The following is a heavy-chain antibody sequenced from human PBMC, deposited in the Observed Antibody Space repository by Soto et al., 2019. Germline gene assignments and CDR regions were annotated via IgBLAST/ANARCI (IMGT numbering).Heavy chain of an antibody. Sequence: GGSLRLSCAASGFTFSSYWMHWVRQAPGKGLVWVSRINSDGSSTSYADSVKGRFTISRDNVKNTLYLQMNSLRAEDTAVYYCASGRVVTAPFDYWGQGTLVTVSS. V-gene: IGHV3-74*01. D-gene: IGHD2-21*02. J-gene: IGHJ4*02. CDR2: INSDGSST. CDR1: GFTFSSYW. CDR3: ASGRVVTAPFDY.